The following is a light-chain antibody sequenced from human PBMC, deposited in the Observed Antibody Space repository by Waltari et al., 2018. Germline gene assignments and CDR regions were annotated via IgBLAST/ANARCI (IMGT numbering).Light chain of an antibody. J-gene: IGLJ3*02. CDR1: SSDVGGSNL. CDR2: GGS. CDR3: CSYTTSITWV. V-gene: IGLV2-23*01. Sequence: QSALTHPAPVSGSPGQSITISCTGPSSDVGGSNLVPWYEKQPGTAPQLILYGGSKRPSGVSNRFSGSKSGNTASLTISGLQAEDEAAYYCCSYTTSITWVFGGGTKLTVL.